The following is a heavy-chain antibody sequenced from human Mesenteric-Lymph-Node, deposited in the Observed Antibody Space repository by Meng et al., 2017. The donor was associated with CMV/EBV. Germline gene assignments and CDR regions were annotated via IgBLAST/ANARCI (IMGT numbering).Heavy chain of an antibody. V-gene: IGHV3-7*01. J-gene: IGHJ4*02. CDR3: ARDTIFGPFDY. Sequence: GESLKISCAASGFTFSSYWMSWVRQAPGKGLEWVANIKQDGSEKYYVDSVKGRFTISRDNAKNSLYLQMNSLRAEDTAVYYCARDTIFGPFDYWGQGTPVTVSS. CDR2: IKQDGSEK. D-gene: IGHD3-3*01. CDR1: GFTFSSYW.